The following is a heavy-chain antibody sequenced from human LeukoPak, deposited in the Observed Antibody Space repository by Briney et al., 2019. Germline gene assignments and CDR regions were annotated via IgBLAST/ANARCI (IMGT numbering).Heavy chain of an antibody. Sequence: ASVKVSCKASGYTFTGYYMHWVRQAPGQGLEWMGWINPNSGGTKYAQKFQGRVTMTRDTSISTAYMELSSLTSDGTAVYYCARVVGGLTTVVTPNYFDYWGQGTLVTVSS. CDR2: INPNSGGT. J-gene: IGHJ4*02. CDR3: ARVVGGLTTVVTPNYFDY. D-gene: IGHD4-23*01. V-gene: IGHV1-2*02. CDR1: GYTFTGYY.